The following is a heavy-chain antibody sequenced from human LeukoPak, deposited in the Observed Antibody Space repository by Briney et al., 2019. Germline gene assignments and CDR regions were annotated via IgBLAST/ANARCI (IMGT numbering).Heavy chain of an antibody. CDR2: IWYDGSNK. CDR3: ARENSGRDAFDI. J-gene: IGHJ3*02. D-gene: IGHD1-26*01. CDR1: GFTFSSYG. V-gene: IGHV3-33*01. Sequence: PGGPLRLSCAASGFTFSSYGMHWVRQAPGKGLEWVAVIWYDGSNKYYADSVKGRFTISRDNPKNTLYLQMNSLRAEDTAVYYCARENSGRDAFDIWGQGTMVTVSS.